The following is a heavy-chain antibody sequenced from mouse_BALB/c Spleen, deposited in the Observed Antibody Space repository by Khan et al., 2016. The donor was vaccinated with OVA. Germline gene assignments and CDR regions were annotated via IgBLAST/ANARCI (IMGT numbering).Heavy chain of an antibody. Sequence: QVQLKESGAELVKPGASVKLSCKASGYTFTSYYMYWVKQRPGQGLEWIGEINPSDGDTNFNEKFKSKATLTVDKSSSTAYMQLSSLTSEDSAVYCCTRSGYGTFAFWGQGTLVTVSA. V-gene: IGHV1S81*02. CDR1: GYTFTSYY. D-gene: IGHD2-1*01. CDR3: TRSGYGTFAF. J-gene: IGHJ3*01. CDR2: INPSDGDT.